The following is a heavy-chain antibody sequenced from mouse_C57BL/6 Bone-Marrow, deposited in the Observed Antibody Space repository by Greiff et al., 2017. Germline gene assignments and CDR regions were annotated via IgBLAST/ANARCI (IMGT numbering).Heavy chain of an antibody. Sequence: QVQLQQPGAELVKPGASVKMSCKASGYTFTSYWITWVKQRPGQGLEWIGDIYPGSGSTNYNEKFKSKATLTVDTSSSTAYMQLSSLTSEGSAVYYCARDGSSYVYFDYWGQGTTLTVSS. CDR2: IYPGSGST. D-gene: IGHD1-1*01. CDR3: ARDGSSYVYFDY. CDR1: GYTFTSYW. J-gene: IGHJ2*01. V-gene: IGHV1-55*01.